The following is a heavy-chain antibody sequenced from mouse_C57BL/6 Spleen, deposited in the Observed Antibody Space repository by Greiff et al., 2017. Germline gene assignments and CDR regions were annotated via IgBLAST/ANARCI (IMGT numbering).Heavy chain of an antibody. CDR1: GYAFSSSW. J-gene: IGHJ1*03. CDR3: ANGWYFDV. CDR2: IYPGDGDT. V-gene: IGHV1-82*01. Sequence: QVQLQQSGPELVKPGASVKISCKASGYAFSSSWMNWVKQRPGKGLEWIGRIYPGDGDTNYNGKFKGKATLTADKSSSTAYMQLSSLTSEDSAVYFCANGWYFDVWGTGTTVTVSS.